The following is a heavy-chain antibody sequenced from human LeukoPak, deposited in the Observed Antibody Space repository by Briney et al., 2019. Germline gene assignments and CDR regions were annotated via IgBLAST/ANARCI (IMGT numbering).Heavy chain of an antibody. CDR3: ARQGDGYNLGNAFDI. J-gene: IGHJ3*02. D-gene: IGHD5-24*01. Sequence: GGSLRLSCAASGFTFSSYEMNWVRQAPGKGLEWVSYISSSGSTIYYAGSVKGRFTISRDNAKNSLYLQMNSLRAEDTAVYYCARQGDGYNLGNAFDIWGQGTMVTVSS. V-gene: IGHV3-48*03. CDR1: GFTFSSYE. CDR2: ISSSGSTI.